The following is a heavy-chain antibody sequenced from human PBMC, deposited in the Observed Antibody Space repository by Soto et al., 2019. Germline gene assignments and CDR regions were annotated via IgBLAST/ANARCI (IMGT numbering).Heavy chain of an antibody. V-gene: IGHV4-4*07. D-gene: IGHD1-26*01. CDR3: ARDREGRYNFYYGMDV. Sequence: PSETLSLTCSVSGADINTYSWTWIRQPAGKGLEWIGRIYTSASINYNPSLKGRVTLSVDTSTNQVSLRLASVTAADTAIYYCARDREGRYNFYYGMDVWGQGTTVPVSS. CDR1: GADINTYS. CDR2: IYTSASI. J-gene: IGHJ6*02.